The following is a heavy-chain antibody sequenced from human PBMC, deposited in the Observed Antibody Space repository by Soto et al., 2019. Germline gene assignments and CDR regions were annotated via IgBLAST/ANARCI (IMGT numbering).Heavy chain of an antibody. D-gene: IGHD3-16*01. V-gene: IGHV2-5*01. Sequence: SRPTLVNPPQSLTLTCTVSRFSVSSRGFGLGWISQPPGKALEWLGIIYWNDDKRYSPSLKSSLTITKDTSKNQVVLTMTNMDTVDTDTYYCEQSPWGEEPDYWGQGTPVPVSS. CDR1: RFSVSSRGFG. CDR3: EQSPWGEEPDY. CDR2: IYWNDDK. J-gene: IGHJ4*02.